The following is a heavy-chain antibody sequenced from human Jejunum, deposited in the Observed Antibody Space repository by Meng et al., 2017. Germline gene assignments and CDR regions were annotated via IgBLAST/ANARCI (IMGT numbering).Heavy chain of an antibody. Sequence: QVQLQESGPGLVKPSGTLSLTCAVSGGYINKEKWWSWVRQSPERGLEWIGEIYHGGNTNYNPSLKRRVTMSVDESTNQMSLKLTSVTAADTAVYYCVRGEFAMLARFDFWGQGILVTVSS. CDR3: VRGEFAMLARFDF. D-gene: IGHD2-2*01. J-gene: IGHJ4*02. V-gene: IGHV4-4*02. CDR2: IYHGGNT. CDR1: GGYINKEKW.